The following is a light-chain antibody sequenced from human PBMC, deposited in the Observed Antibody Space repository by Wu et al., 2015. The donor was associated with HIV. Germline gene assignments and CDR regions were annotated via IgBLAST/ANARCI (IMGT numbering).Light chain of an antibody. J-gene: IGKJ4*01. CDR1: QSVSSN. V-gene: IGKV3-15*01. Sequence: EIVMTQSPATLSVSPGERATLSCRASQSVSSNLAWYQQIPGRAPRLLIYGASTRATGMSARFSGSGSGTEFTLTISSLRSEDFAVYYCQQYNNWPPITFGGGTKVEIK. CDR3: QQYNNWPPIT. CDR2: GAS.